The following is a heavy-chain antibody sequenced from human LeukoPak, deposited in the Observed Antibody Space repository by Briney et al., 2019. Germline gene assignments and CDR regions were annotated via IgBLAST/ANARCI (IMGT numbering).Heavy chain of an antibody. J-gene: IGHJ4*02. V-gene: IGHV3-48*04. Sequence: GRSLRLSCAASGVTFSSCSMNWGPHAPGQGLERESFNSSSSSTIYYADSVKGRFTISRDNAKDTLYLQMNSMRAEDTAVYYGARDRGGSYSANDDWGQGTLVTVTS. D-gene: IGHD1-26*01. CDR1: GVTFSSCS. CDR2: NSSSSSTI. CDR3: ARDRGGSYSANDD.